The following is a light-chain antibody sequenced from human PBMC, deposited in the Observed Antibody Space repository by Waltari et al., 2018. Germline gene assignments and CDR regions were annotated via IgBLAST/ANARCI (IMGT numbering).Light chain of an antibody. Sequence: DIQMTQSPSSLSASVGDTVTISCRASQTIDVYLNWYQQQPGKAPNLLIYAASTLRIGVPSRFNGFGSETEFTLTITGLQPEDFATYYCQQSLDSPYTFGQGTRLEI. CDR3: QQSLDSPYT. J-gene: IGKJ2*01. V-gene: IGKV1-39*01. CDR1: QTIDVY. CDR2: AAS.